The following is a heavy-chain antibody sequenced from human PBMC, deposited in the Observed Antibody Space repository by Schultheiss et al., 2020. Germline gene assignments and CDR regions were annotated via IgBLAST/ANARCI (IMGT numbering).Heavy chain of an antibody. V-gene: IGHV3-48*01. Sequence: GGSLRLSCAASGFTFSSYSMNWVRQAPGKGLEWVSGISWNSGSIGYADSVKGRFTISRDTSKSTLYLQMNSLRAEDTAMYYCARDWVVVTRTPFDYWGQGTLVTVSS. D-gene: IGHD3-22*01. CDR3: ARDWVVVTRTPFDY. CDR2: ISWNSGSI. J-gene: IGHJ4*02. CDR1: GFTFSSYS.